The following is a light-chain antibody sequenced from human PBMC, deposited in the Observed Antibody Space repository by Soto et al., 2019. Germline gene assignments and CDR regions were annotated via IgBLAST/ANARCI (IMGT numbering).Light chain of an antibody. CDR1: QSVSSNY. Sequence: EIVLTQSPGTLSLSPGERATPSCRASQSVSSNYITWYQQKPGQAPRRLIFGASSRATGIPDRFSGSGSGTDFTLTISRLEPEDFAVYYCQQYGSSPSTFGQGTKVDIK. V-gene: IGKV3-20*01. CDR2: GAS. CDR3: QQYGSSPST. J-gene: IGKJ1*01.